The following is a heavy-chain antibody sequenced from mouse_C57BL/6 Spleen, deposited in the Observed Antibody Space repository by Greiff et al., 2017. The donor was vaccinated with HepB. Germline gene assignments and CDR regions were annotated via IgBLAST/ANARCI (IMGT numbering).Heavy chain of an antibody. CDR1: GFTFSDYG. CDR2: ISSGSSTI. D-gene: IGHD2-1*01. Sequence: EVKLMESGGGLVKPGGSLKLSCAASGFTFSDYGMHWVRQAPEKGLEWVAYISSGSSTIYYADTVKGRFTISRDNAKNTLFLQMTSLRSEDTAMYYCASDGNSRYYFDYWGQGTTLTVSS. CDR3: ASDGNSRYYFDY. J-gene: IGHJ2*01. V-gene: IGHV5-17*01.